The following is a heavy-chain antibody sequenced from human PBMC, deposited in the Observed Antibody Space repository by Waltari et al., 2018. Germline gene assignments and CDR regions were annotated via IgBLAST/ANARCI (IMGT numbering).Heavy chain of an antibody. J-gene: IGHJ4*02. CDR1: GGSVTDTSYF. CDR3: ARQGLYCRSSNCVGLDFSH. D-gene: IGHD2-2*01. Sequence: QESGPGLLKPSETLSLTCAVAGGSVTDTSYFLGWLRQAPGKGLEWLGNIYYDGNTNYNPSLKSRVSISVDTSQKQFSLKLTSVTATDTAVYYCARQGLYCRSSNCVGLDFSHWGQGTLVAVS. V-gene: IGHV4-39*01. CDR2: IYYDGNT.